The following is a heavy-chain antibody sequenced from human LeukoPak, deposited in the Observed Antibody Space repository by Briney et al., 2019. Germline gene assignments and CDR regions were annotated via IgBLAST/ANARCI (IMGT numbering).Heavy chain of an antibody. CDR1: GFTFSSYE. CDR2: ISSSGSTI. V-gene: IGHV3-48*03. J-gene: IGHJ6*03. Sequence: GGSLRLSCAASGFTFSSYEMNWVRQAPGKGLEWVSYISSSGSTIYYADSVKGRFTISRDNAKNSLYLQMNSLRAEDTAVYYCAKGTYCSGANCYPSVYYYYYMDVWGKGTTVTVSS. CDR3: AKGTYCSGANCYPSVYYYYYMDV. D-gene: IGHD2-15*01.